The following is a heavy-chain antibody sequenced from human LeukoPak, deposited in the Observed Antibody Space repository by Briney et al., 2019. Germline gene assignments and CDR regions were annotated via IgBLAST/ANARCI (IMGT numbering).Heavy chain of an antibody. V-gene: IGHV4-59*11. Sequence: KTSETLSLTCTVSGASISSHYWSWIRQPPGKGLEWIGYIFYSGYTNYNPSLKSRVTISVDTSKNQFSLRLRSVTAADTAVYYCARNAVTRNCSIIGCKIAAAGFDYWAREPWSPSPQ. D-gene: IGHD6-13*01. CDR2: IFYSGYT. J-gene: IGHJ4*02. CDR3: ARNAVTRNCSIIGCKIAAAGFDY. CDR1: GASISSHY.